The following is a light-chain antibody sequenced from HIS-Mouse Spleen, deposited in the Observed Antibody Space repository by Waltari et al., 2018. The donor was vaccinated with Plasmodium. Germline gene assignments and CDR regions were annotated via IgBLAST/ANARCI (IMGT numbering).Light chain of an antibody. J-gene: IGLJ2*01. CDR2: EVS. V-gene: IGLV2-8*01. Sequence: QSALPQPPSASGSPGQSVPISCTGPSRDVGGYNYVSWYQQHPGKAPKLMIYEVSKRPSGVPDRFSGSKSGNTASLTVSGLQAEDEADYYCSSYAGSNNLVFGGGTKLTVL. CDR1: SRDVGGYNY. CDR3: SSYAGSNNLV.